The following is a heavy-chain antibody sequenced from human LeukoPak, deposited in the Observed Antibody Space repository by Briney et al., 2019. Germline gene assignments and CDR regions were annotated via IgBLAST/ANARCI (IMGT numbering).Heavy chain of an antibody. Sequence: GGSLRLSWAASGFPFEDYAMHWVRQAPGKGLEWVSFISGDGGSTYYADSVKGRFTISRDNSKNSLYLQMNSLRTEDTALYYCAKGTTVTTSYHYGMDVWGQGTTVTVSS. D-gene: IGHD4-17*01. V-gene: IGHV3-43*02. CDR3: AKGTTVTTSYHYGMDV. J-gene: IGHJ6*02. CDR1: GFPFEDYA. CDR2: ISGDGGST.